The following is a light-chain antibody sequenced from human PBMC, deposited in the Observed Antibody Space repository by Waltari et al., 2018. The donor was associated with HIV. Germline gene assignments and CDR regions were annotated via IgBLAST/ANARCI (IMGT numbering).Light chain of an antibody. J-gene: IGKJ3*01. V-gene: IGKV3-11*01. CDR2: DAS. CDR1: PTIKTS. CDR3: QHRGNWPLFT. Sequence: EIVLTQSPATLSLSPGERATLSCKTNPTIKTSLAWYQQRPGQAPRLLIYDASNRATGIPVRFSGSASGTDFTLTISSLEPEDFAVYFCQHRGNWPLFTFGPGTKVDIK.